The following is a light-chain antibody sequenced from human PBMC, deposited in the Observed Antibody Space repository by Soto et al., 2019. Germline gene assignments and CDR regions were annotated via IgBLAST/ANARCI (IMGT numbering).Light chain of an antibody. CDR2: DAS. J-gene: IGKJ4*01. V-gene: IGKV3-15*01. Sequence: EIVMTQSPATLSVSPGEGPTLSCRASQGIGSTLAWYQHKPGQTPRLLIYDASTTATSVPARFSGSGSGTEFPLTIISLQSEDFAVYYCQRYNDWPLTFGGGTKVESK. CDR3: QRYNDWPLT. CDR1: QGIGST.